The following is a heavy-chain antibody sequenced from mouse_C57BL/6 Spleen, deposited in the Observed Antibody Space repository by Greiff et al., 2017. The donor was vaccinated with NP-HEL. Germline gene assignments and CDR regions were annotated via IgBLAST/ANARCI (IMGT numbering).Heavy chain of an antibody. CDR2: IDPSDSYT. J-gene: IGHJ3*01. Sequence: VQLQQPGTELVKPGASVKLSCKASGYTFTSYWIQWVKQRPGQGLEWIGEIDPSDSYTNYNQKFKGKATLTIDTSSNTAYLLLSSLTSEDSAVYYCARGGYYDYEWFTYWGQGTLVTVSA. CDR1: GYTFTSYW. CDR3: ARGGYYDYEWFTY. V-gene: IGHV1-50*01. D-gene: IGHD2-4*01.